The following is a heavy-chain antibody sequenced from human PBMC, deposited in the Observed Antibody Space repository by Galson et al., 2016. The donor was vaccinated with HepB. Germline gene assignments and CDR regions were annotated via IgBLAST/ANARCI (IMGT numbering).Heavy chain of an antibody. D-gene: IGHD2-15*01. CDR3: AKKETPEAYYYGMDV. Sequence: SLRLSCAASGFTFNNYAMSWVRQAPGKGLEWVSAISDGGDDTYFAESVRGRFTISRDNSKNTLYLQMHSLRAEDTAVYYCAKKETPEAYYYGMDVWGQGTTVTVSS. CDR1: GFTFNNYA. CDR2: ISDGGDDT. J-gene: IGHJ6*02. V-gene: IGHV3-23*01.